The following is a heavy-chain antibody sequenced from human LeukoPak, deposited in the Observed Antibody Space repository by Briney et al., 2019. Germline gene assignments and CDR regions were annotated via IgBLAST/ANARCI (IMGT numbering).Heavy chain of an antibody. CDR1: GGSFSGYY. J-gene: IGHJ3*02. V-gene: IGHV4-4*07. CDR3: ARDIVATIWGAFDI. Sequence: SETLSLTCAVYGGSFSGYYWSWIRQPPGKGLEWIGRIYTSGSTNYNPSLKSRVTMSVDTSKNQFSLKLSSVTAADTAVYYCARDIVATIWGAFDIWGQGTMVTVSS. CDR2: IYTSGST. D-gene: IGHD5-12*01.